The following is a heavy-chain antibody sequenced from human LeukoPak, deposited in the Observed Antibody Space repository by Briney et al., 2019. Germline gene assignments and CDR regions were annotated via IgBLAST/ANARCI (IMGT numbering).Heavy chain of an antibody. J-gene: IGHJ4*02. V-gene: IGHV3-23*01. CDR2: ISGSGGST. CDR1: GFTFSSYA. CDR3: AGPDYYDSSGYYSY. Sequence: GGSLRLSCAASGFTFSSYAMSWVRQAPGKGLEWVSAISGSGGSTYYADSVKGRFTISRDNSKNTLYLQMNSLRAEDTAVYYCAGPDYYDSSGYYSYWGQGTLVTVSS. D-gene: IGHD3-22*01.